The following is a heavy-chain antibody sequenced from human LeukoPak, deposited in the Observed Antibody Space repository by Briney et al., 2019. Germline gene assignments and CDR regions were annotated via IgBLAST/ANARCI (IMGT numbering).Heavy chain of an antibody. V-gene: IGHV4-59*02. CDR1: GASVSSHY. D-gene: IGHD3-3*01. CDR3: ARLSTFYDFWSPLDY. CDR2: VSYSGGT. Sequence: SETLSLTCTVSGASVSSHYWSWVRQPPGEGLEWIGYVSYSGGTNYNPSLKSRVTISLDTSKGQFSLRLNSVTVADTAVYFCARLSTFYDFWSPLDYWGQGTLVTVSS. J-gene: IGHJ4*02.